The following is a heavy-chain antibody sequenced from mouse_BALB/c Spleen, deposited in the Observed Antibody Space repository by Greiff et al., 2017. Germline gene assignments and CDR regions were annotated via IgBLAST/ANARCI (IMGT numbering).Heavy chain of an antibody. Sequence: EVNVVESGGGLVKPGGSLKLSCAASGFTFSSYTMSWVRQTPEKRLEWVATISSGGGNTYYPDSVKGRFTISRDNAKNNLYLQMSSLRSEDTALYYCARYTLTFYAMDYWGQGTSVTVSS. J-gene: IGHJ4*01. CDR3: ARYTLTFYAMDY. CDR2: ISSGGGNT. V-gene: IGHV5-9*03. CDR1: GFTFSSYT.